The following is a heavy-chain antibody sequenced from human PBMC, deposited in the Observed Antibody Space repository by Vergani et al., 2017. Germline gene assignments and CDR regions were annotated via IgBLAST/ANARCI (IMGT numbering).Heavy chain of an antibody. CDR2: IKQDGSEK. J-gene: IGHJ4*02. D-gene: IGHD5-12*01. V-gene: IGHV3-7*01. CDR3: ARDPGGSGYDRGDYFDY. CDR1: GFTFSSYW. Sequence: DVDLVESGGGLVQPGGSLRLSCAASGFTFSSYWMSWVRQAPGKGLEWVANIKQDGSEKYYVDSVKGRFTISRDNAKNSLYLQMNSLRAEDTAVYYCARDPGGSGYDRGDYFDYWGQGTLVTVSS.